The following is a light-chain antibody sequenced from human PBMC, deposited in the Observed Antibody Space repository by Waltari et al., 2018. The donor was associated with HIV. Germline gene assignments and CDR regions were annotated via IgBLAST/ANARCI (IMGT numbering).Light chain of an antibody. Sequence: QSVLTQPPSASGTPGQRVTIPLSGSRSNLGINPVNCYQQLPGTAPKLLVSSNNQRPSGVPDRFSGSKSGTSASLAISGLQSEDEADYYCAAWDDSLNGWVFGGGTKLTVL. CDR1: RSNLGINP. J-gene: IGLJ3*02. CDR3: AAWDDSLNGWV. V-gene: IGLV1-44*01. CDR2: SNN.